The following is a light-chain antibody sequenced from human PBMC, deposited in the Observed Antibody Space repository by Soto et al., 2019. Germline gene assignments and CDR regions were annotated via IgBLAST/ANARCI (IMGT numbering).Light chain of an antibody. V-gene: IGKV3-20*01. CDR3: QQYSSSYA. J-gene: IGKJ2*01. CDR1: QTVTYNY. CDR2: GAS. Sequence: ENVLTQSPGTLSLSPGDRATLSCRASQTVTYNYLAWYHQKPGQPPRLLIYGASSRATGIPDRVSGSGSGTDFTLTISRLEPEEFAVYYCQQYSSSYAFGPGTKLEIK.